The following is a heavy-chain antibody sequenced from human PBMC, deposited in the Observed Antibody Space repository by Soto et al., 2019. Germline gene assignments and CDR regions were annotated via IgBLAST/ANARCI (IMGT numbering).Heavy chain of an antibody. J-gene: IGHJ5*02. D-gene: IGHD3-10*01. V-gene: IGHV4-31*03. CDR1: GGSISSGGYY. Sequence: SETLSLTCTVSGGSISSGGYYWSWIRQHPGKGLEWIGYIYYSGSTYYNPSLKSRVTISVDTSKNQFSLKLSSVTAADTAVYYCGRGRVDDGSGSYYRNLFEPLGQGTLVTVSS. CDR2: IYYSGST. CDR3: GRGRVDDGSGSYYRNLFEP.